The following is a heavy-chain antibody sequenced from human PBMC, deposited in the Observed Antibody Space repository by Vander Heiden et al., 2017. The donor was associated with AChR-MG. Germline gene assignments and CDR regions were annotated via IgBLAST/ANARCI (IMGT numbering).Heavy chain of an antibody. CDR2: ISWDGGST. CDR1: GFTVDDYA. Sequence: DVQLVESGGVVVQPGGSLRLSCAASGFTVDDYAMQWVRQAPGKGLEWVSLISWDGGSTYYADSVKGRFTISRDNSKNSLYLQMNSLRAEDTALYYCAKDRDSGSYYFDYWGQGTLVTVSS. CDR3: AKDRDSGSYYFDY. J-gene: IGHJ4*02. V-gene: IGHV3-43D*04. D-gene: IGHD1-26*01.